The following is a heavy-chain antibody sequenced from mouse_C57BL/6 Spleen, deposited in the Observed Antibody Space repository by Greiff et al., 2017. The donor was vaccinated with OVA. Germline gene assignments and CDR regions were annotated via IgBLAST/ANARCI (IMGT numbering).Heavy chain of an antibody. D-gene: IGHD2-4*01. Sequence: VQLKESGGDLVKPGGSLKLSCAASGFTFSSYGMSWVRQTPDKRLEWVATISSGGSYTYYPDSVKGRFTISRDNAKNTLYLQMSSLKSEDTAMYYCARRGIYYDLYYFDYWGQGTTLTVSS. CDR2: ISSGGSYT. CDR3: ARRGIYYDLYYFDY. CDR1: GFTFSSYG. J-gene: IGHJ2*01. V-gene: IGHV5-6*01.